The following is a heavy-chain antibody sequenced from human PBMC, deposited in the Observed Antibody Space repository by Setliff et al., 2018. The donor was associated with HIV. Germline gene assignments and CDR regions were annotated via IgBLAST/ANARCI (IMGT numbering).Heavy chain of an antibody. V-gene: IGHV4-61*02. J-gene: IGHJ6*01. CDR3: ARANSYYYGSGSHYWYGMDV. CDR2: LHLSGDT. CDR1: GDSINSGAYY. Sequence: PSETLSLTCTVSGDSINSGAYYWSWIRQPAGKGLEWIGRLHLSGDTNYNPSLKSRVTMSIATSTNQFSLKLSTVTAADTAVYYCARANSYYYGSGSHYWYGMDVWGQGTTVTVSS. D-gene: IGHD3-10*01.